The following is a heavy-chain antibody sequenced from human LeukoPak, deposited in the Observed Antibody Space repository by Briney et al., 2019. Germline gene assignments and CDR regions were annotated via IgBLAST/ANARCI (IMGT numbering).Heavy chain of an antibody. Sequence: GGSLRLSCEASGFTFNTHWMNWIRQAPGKGLEWVSYITNTGRSTNYADAVKGRFTISRDNAKQSVYLEMTDLRAEDTAVYYCAREASGNYHVFDSWGQGTLVTVSS. D-gene: IGHD6-19*01. CDR1: GFTFNTHW. V-gene: IGHV3-48*03. CDR3: AREASGNYHVFDS. CDR2: ITNTGRST. J-gene: IGHJ4*02.